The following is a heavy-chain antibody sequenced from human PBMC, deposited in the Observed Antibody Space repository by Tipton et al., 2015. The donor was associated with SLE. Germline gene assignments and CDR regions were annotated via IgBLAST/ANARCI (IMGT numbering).Heavy chain of an antibody. J-gene: IGHJ3*02. D-gene: IGHD2-2*01. Sequence: TLSLTCTVSGGSISSGGFYWSWIRQHPGKGLEWIGYIYYSGSTYYNPSLKSRVTISVDTSKNQFSLKLSSVTAADTAVYYCAREDCSSTSCYQDAFDIWGQGTMVTVSS. CDR2: IYYSGST. CDR1: GGSISSGGFY. CDR3: AREDCSSTSCYQDAFDI. V-gene: IGHV4-31*03.